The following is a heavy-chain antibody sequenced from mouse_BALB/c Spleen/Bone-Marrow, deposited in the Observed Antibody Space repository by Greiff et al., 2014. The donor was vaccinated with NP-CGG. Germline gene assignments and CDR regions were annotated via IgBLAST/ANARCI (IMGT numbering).Heavy chain of an antibody. CDR1: GYAFTNYL. CDR3: AREHGDY. V-gene: IGHV1-54*01. Sequence: VQLQQSGAELVRLGTSVKVSCKASGYAFTNYLIEWVKQRPGQGLEWIGVINPGSGATDYNEKFKGKATLTADKSSSTAYMHLSSLTSDDSAVYFCAREHGDYWGQGTSVTVSS. CDR2: INPGSGAT. J-gene: IGHJ4*01.